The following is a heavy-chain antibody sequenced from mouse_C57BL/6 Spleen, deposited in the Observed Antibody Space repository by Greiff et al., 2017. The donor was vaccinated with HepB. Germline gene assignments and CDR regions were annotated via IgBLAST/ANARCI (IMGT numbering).Heavy chain of an antibody. CDR1: GFTFSSYA. CDR3: ARALYYYYEVFYFDY. D-gene: IGHD1-1*01. J-gene: IGHJ2*01. CDR2: ISDGGSYT. Sequence: EVHLVDSGGGLVKPGGSLKLSCAASGFTFSSYAMSWVRQTPEKRLEWVATISDGGSYTYYPDNVKGRFTISRDNAKNNLYLQMSHLKSEDTAMYYCARALYYYYEVFYFDYWGQGTTLTVSS. V-gene: IGHV5-4*01.